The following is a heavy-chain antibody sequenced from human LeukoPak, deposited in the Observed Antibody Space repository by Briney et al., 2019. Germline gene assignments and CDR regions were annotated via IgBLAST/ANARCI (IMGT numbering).Heavy chain of an antibody. Sequence: GGSLRLSCAASGFIFSSHWMSWVRQAPGKGLEWVSSITGSGGTTYYTDSLKGRFTISRDNSKNTLYLQMTSLRAEDTALYYCAKYYVTTRPPFDYWGQGTLVTVSS. CDR1: GFIFSSHW. J-gene: IGHJ4*02. D-gene: IGHD3-10*02. CDR3: AKYYVTTRPPFDY. V-gene: IGHV3-23*01. CDR2: ITGSGGTT.